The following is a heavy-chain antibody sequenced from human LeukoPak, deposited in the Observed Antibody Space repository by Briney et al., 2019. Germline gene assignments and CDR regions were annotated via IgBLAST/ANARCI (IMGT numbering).Heavy chain of an antibody. CDR2: ISSSSSYI. Sequence: GGSLRLSCAASGFTFSSYSMNWVRQAPGKGLEWVSSISSSSSYIYYADSVKGRFTISRDNAKNSLYLQMNSLRAEDTAVYYCAREGYCSSTSCYLEGAFDIWGQGTMVTVPS. J-gene: IGHJ3*02. V-gene: IGHV3-21*01. D-gene: IGHD2-2*01. CDR3: AREGYCSSTSCYLEGAFDI. CDR1: GFTFSSYS.